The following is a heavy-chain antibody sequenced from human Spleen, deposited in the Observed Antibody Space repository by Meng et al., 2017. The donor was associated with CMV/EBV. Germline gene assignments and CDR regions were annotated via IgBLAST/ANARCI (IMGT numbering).Heavy chain of an antibody. CDR2: ISDSGDAK. CDR3: ARFVKDTSTWYSNYFDH. J-gene: IGHJ4*02. CDR1: GFTFSDYY. Sequence: GGSLRLSYAASGFTFSDYYMSWIRQAPGKGLEWVSYISDSGDAKFYADSVKGRFTISRDNAKRSIFLQLNSLRADDTAVYYCARFVKDTSTWYSNYFDHWGQGTLVTVSS. V-gene: IGHV3-11*04. D-gene: IGHD1-1*01.